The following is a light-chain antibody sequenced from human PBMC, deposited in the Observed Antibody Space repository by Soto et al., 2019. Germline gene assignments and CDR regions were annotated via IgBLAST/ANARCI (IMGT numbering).Light chain of an antibody. CDR2: EVS. V-gene: IGLV2-14*01. CDR1: SSDVGGYNY. CDR3: SSYTSSSTRV. Sequence: QSALTQPASVSGSPGQSITISCTGTSSDVGGYNYVSWYQQHPGKAPNVMIYEVSKRPSGVSNRFSGSKSGNTASLTISGLQAEDEAVYYCSSYTSSSTRVFGTGTKLTVL. J-gene: IGLJ1*01.